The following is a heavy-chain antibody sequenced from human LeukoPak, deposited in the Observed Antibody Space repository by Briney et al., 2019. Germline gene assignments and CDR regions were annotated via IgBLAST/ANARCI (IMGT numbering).Heavy chain of an antibody. J-gene: IGHJ3*02. D-gene: IGHD2-15*01. Sequence: GGSLRLSCAASGFTFSSYSMNWVRQAPGKGLEWVSSISSSSSYIYSADSVKGRFTISRDNAKNSLYLQMNSLRVEDTAVYYCATDQGGLLTRRNDAFDIWGQGTMVTVSS. CDR3: ATDQGGLLTRRNDAFDI. CDR1: GFTFSSYS. CDR2: ISSSSSYI. V-gene: IGHV3-21*01.